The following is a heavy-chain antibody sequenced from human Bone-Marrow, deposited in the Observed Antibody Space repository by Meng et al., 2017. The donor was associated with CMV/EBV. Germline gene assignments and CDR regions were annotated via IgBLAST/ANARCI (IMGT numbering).Heavy chain of an antibody. CDR3: ARMERGSKTIDY. J-gene: IGHJ4*02. D-gene: IGHD2-2*01. V-gene: IGHV4-59*01. CDR2: IYYSGST. CDR1: GGSISSYY. Sequence: SETLSLTCTVSGGSISSYYWSWIRQPPGKGLEWIGYIYYSGSTNYNPSLKSRVTISVDTSKNQFSLKLSSVTAADTAVYYCARMERGSKTIDYWGPGTLVTGSS.